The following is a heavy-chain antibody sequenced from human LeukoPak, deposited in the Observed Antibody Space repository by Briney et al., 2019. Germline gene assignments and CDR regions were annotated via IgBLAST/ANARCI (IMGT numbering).Heavy chain of an antibody. CDR3: TSGLYGINSVVRDF. Sequence: GGSLRLSYAASGFTFSSYAMSWVRQAPGTGLEWVSAISGSGGSTYYADSVKGRFTISRDNSKNTLYLQMNSLRAEDTAVYYCTSGLYGINSVVRDFWGQGTLVTVSS. CDR2: ISGSGGST. V-gene: IGHV3-23*01. CDR1: GFTFSSYA. J-gene: IGHJ4*02. D-gene: IGHD4-23*01.